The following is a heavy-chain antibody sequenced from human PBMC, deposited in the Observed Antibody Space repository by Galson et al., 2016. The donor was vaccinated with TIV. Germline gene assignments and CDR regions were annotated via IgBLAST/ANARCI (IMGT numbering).Heavy chain of an antibody. CDR2: TYYRSRWYF. CDR3: TRAAGKNGASCYATCETFHI. J-gene: IGHJ3*02. CDR1: GDSVSSDSAA. Sequence: CAISGDSVSSDSAAWNWVRQSPSRGLEWLGRTYYRSRWYFDYKVSVKSRITINPYTSTNQFSLQLNSVTPEDTAVYYCTRAAGKNGASCYATCETFHIWGQGTLLTVSS. D-gene: IGHD2-2*01. V-gene: IGHV6-1*01.